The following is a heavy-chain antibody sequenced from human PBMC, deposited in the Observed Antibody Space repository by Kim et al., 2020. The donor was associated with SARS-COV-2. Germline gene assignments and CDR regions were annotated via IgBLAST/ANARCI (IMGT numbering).Heavy chain of an antibody. CDR1: GFTFSSYG. J-gene: IGHJ6*02. Sequence: GGSLRLSCAASGFTFSSYGMRWVRQAPGKGLEWVAVISYDGSNKYYADSVKGRFTISRDNSKNTLYLQMNSLRAEDTAVYYCARERTGLRYFDWLLLRVDYYGMDVWGQGTTVTVSS. D-gene: IGHD3-9*01. CDR3: ARERTGLRYFDWLLLRVDYYGMDV. CDR2: ISYDGSNK. V-gene: IGHV3-33*05.